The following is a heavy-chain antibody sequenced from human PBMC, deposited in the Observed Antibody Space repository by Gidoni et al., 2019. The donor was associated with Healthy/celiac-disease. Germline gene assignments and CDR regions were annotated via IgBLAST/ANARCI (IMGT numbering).Heavy chain of an antibody. D-gene: IGHD4-17*01. CDR3: ARAWTDYGDYNYYFDY. CDR2: IYSGGST. J-gene: IGHJ4*02. V-gene: IGHV3-53*01. Sequence: EVPLVESGGGLSQPGGYMGLSWAASGFTVRCNYMSWVRQAPGKGLEWVSVIYSGGSTYYADSVKGRFTISRDNSKNTLYLQRNSLRAEDTAVYYCARAWTDYGDYNYYFDYWGQGTLVTVSS. CDR1: GFTVRCNY.